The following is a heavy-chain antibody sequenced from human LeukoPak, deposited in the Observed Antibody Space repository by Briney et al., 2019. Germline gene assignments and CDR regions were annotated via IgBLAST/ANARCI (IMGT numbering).Heavy chain of an antibody. CDR1: GFTFSTYW. V-gene: IGHV3-7*01. CDR3: AKNHVTVPNGDWFGP. CDR2: IKWDGIET. J-gene: IGHJ5*02. Sequence: GGSLRLSCAASGFTFSTYWMTWVRQASGKGLEWVANIKWDGIETYYVDSVKGRFAISRNNAKNSLYLQMNNLRDEDTAVYYCAKNHVTVPNGDWFGPWGQGTLVTVSS. D-gene: IGHD4-11*01.